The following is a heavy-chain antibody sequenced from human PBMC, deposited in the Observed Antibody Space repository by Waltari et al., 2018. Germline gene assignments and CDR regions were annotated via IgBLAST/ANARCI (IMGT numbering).Heavy chain of an antibody. CDR2: IKHDASER. J-gene: IGHJ4*02. CDR1: GFTFSNSW. CDR3: SVSLNY. V-gene: IGHV3-7*01. Sequence: EVQLVESGGGLVQPGGSLRLSCAASGFTFSNSWMDWVRQAPGKGLEWVANIKHDASERHYVDSVKGRFTISRDNAQNLLYLQMNSLRAGDTAVYYCSVSLNYWGQGTLVTVSS.